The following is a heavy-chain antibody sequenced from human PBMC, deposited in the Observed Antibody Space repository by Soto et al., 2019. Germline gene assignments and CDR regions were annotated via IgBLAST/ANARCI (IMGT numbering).Heavy chain of an antibody. CDR3: ARSSVHLPAAGRLHL. CDR2: ISSDGATK. CDR1: GFAFRSHA. Sequence: QPGGSLRLSCTASGFAFRSHAMQWVRQAPGKGLEWVAVISSDGATKYVADSLKGRFTISRDNFESTMSLQMNNLRPEDTALYYCARSSVHLPAAGRLHLWGPGPLVTVSS. D-gene: IGHD6-13*01. J-gene: IGHJ1*01. V-gene: IGHV3-30*14.